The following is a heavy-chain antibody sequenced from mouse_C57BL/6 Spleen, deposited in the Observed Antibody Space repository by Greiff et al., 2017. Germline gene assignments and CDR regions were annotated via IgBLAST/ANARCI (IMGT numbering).Heavy chain of an antibody. CDR3: ARGGTTVVAPFDY. V-gene: IGHV1-54*01. CDR1: GYAFTNYL. J-gene: IGHJ2*01. Sequence: QVQLKASGAELVRPGTSVKVSCKASGYAFTNYLIEWVKQRPGQGLEWIGVINPGSGGTNYNEKFKGKATLTADKSSSTAYMQLSSLTAEDSAVYFCARGGTTVVAPFDYWGQGTTLTVSS. CDR2: INPGSGGT. D-gene: IGHD1-1*01.